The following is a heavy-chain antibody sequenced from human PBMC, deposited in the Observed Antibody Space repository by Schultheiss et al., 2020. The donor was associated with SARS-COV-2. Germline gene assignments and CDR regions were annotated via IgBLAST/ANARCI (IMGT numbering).Heavy chain of an antibody. CDR2: ISYDGSNK. CDR1: GFTVSSNY. CDR3: AREGYYYYYGMDV. V-gene: IGHV3-30*03. J-gene: IGHJ6*02. Sequence: GESLKISCAASGFTVSSNYMSWVRQAPGKGLEWVAVISYDGSNKYYADSVKGRFTISRDNAKNSLYLQMNSLRAEDTAVYYCAREGYYYYYGMDVWGQGTTVTVSS.